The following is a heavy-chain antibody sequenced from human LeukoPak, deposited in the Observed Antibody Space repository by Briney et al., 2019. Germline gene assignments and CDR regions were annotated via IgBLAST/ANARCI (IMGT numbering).Heavy chain of an antibody. Sequence: HPGRPPPLSWEEPGLSEEYRYLRSPRQPQRKGLEWVSVVYSGGSTYYADSVKGRFTISRDNSKNMVYLQMNSLRVEDTAVYYCARVKVGTIYWFDPWGQGTLVNVSS. J-gene: IGHJ5*02. D-gene: IGHD1-26*01. CDR1: GLSEEYRY. CDR3: ARVKVGTIYWFDP. V-gene: IGHV3-66*01. CDR2: VYSGGST.